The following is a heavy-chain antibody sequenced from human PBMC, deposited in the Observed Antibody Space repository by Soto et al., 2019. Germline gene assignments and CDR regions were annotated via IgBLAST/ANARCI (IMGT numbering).Heavy chain of an antibody. D-gene: IGHD4-17*01. CDR3: ARHDFGDSDY. CDR1: GGSISSYY. CDR2: IYYSGST. J-gene: IGHJ4*02. Sequence: PSETLSLTCTVSGGSISSYYWSWIRQPPGKGLEWIGYIYYSGSTNYNPSLKSRVTMSVDTSKNQFSLKLSSVTAADTAVYYCARHDFGDSDYWGQGTXVTVSS. V-gene: IGHV4-59*08.